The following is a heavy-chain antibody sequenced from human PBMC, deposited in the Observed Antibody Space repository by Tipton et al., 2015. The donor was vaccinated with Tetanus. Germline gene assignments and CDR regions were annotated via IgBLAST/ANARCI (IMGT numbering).Heavy chain of an antibody. CDR2: IYSSGST. CDR3: ARDRARGARGWNYFDY. J-gene: IGHJ4*02. V-gene: IGHV4-31*03. D-gene: IGHD1-26*01. Sequence: TLSLTCTVSGGSISGGRYYWSWIRQRPGKGLEWIGDIYSSGSTYSDPSLKGRVTISVDTSKNQFSLRLNSVTDADTAVYYCARDRARGARGWNYFDYWGLGTLVTVSS. CDR1: GGSISGGRYY.